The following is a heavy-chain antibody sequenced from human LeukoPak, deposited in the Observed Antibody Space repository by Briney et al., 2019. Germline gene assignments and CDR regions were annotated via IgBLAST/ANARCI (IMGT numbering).Heavy chain of an antibody. CDR3: ARSPSSSTEGYFDY. CDR1: GCSFSSYY. V-gene: IGHV4-4*07. CDR2: VYTSGST. D-gene: IGHD2/OR15-2a*01. J-gene: IGHJ4*02. Sequence: SETLSLTCTVSGCSFSSYYWRWIRQPAGKGLEWIGRVYTSGSTNYSPSLKSRVSMSVDTSKNQFSLKLTSVTAADTAVYFCARSPSSSTEGYFDYWGQGTLVTVSS.